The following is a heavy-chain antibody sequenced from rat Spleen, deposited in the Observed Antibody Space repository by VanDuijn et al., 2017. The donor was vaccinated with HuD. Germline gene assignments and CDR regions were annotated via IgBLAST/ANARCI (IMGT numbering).Heavy chain of an antibody. J-gene: IGHJ2*01. D-gene: IGHD1-11*01. Sequence: VQLVESDGGLVQPGRSLKLSCSASGFPFSNYGFHWIRQAPGKGLDWVAYISSISNTVYADAVKGRFTISRDNANNTLYLQLNSLKSEDTAIYYCTRSLTREDYWGQGVMVTVSS. V-gene: IGHV5-62*01. CDR2: ISSISNT. CDR1: GFPFSNYG. CDR3: TRSLTREDY.